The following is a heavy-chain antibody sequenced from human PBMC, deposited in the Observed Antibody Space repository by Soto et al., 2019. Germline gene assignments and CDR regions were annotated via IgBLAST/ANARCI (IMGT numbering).Heavy chain of an antibody. J-gene: IGHJ4*02. CDR1: GYTLTELS. CDR3: ATTPLITMVRAVIRYYFDY. V-gene: IGHV1-24*01. Sequence: ASVKVSCKVSGYTLTELSMHWVRQAPGKGLEWMGGFDPEDGETIYAQKFQGRVIMTEDTSTDTAYMELSSLRSEDTAVYYCATTPLITMVRAVIRYYFDYWGQGTLVTVSS. CDR2: FDPEDGET. D-gene: IGHD3-10*01.